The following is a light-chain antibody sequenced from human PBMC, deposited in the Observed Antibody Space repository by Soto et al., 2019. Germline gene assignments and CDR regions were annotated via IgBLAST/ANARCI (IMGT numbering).Light chain of an antibody. J-gene: IGLJ1*01. CDR2: EVN. V-gene: IGLV2-8*01. Sequence: QSALTQPPSASGSPGQSVAISCTGTSSVVGGYNYVSWYQQHPGKAPKLMIYEVNKRPSGVPDRFSASKAGNTASLTVSGLLPEDEADYYCASYAGGNQVFGTGTKVTVL. CDR1: SSVVGGYNY. CDR3: ASYAGGNQV.